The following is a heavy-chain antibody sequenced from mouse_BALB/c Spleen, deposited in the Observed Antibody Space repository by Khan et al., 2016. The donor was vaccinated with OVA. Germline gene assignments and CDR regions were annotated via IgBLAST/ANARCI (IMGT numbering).Heavy chain of an antibody. Sequence: EVQLVESGGDLVKPGGSLKLSCAASGFTFSTYGMSWVRQAPDQRLEWVATVSTGGSYTYYPDSVKGRFTISRDNAKNTLYLHMSGLGSEEAAMFYCARLAYYYDSEGFAYWGQGTLVTVSA. J-gene: IGHJ3*01. CDR3: ARLAYYYDSEGFAY. CDR1: GFTFSTYG. D-gene: IGHD1-1*01. V-gene: IGHV5-6*01. CDR2: VSTGGSYT.